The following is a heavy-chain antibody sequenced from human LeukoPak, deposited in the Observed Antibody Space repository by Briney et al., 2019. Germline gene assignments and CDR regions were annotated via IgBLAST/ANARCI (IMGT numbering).Heavy chain of an antibody. CDR1: GFTFSGYW. CDR3: ARDRVWTVLY. J-gene: IGHJ4*02. D-gene: IGHD6-13*01. CDR2: IKQDGSEK. V-gene: IGHV3-7*01. Sequence: GGSLRLSCAASGFTFSGYWMSWVRQAPGKGLEWVANIKQDGSEKYYVDSVKGRFTISRDNAKNSLYLQMNSLRADDTAVYYCARDRVWTVLYWGQGTLVTVPS.